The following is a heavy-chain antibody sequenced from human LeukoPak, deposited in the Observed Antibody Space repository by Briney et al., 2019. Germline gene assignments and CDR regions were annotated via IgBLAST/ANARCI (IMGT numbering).Heavy chain of an antibody. CDR2: IKQDGSEK. V-gene: IGHV3-7*03. J-gene: IGHJ6*04. CDR1: GFTFSRYW. D-gene: IGHD2-2*01. CDR3: ARAQFSEIVVVPAANV. Sequence: GGSLRLSCAASGFTFSRYWMSWVRQAPGKGLEWVANIKQDGSEKYYVDSVKGRFTISRDNAKNSLYLQINSLRAEDTAVYYCARAQFSEIVVVPAANVWGKGTTVTVSS.